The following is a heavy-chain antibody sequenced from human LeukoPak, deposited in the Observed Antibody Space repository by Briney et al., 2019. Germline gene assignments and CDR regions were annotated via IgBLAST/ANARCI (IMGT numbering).Heavy chain of an antibody. J-gene: IGHJ3*01. D-gene: IGHD3-10*01. V-gene: IGHV3-7*01. CDR3: ARVGIYGSGSYSAFDV. CDR2: IERDGSAK. CDR1: GFTFSSYS. Sequence: GGSLRLSCAASGFTFSSYSMNWVRQAPGKGLEWVANIERDGSAKYSVDSVKGRFVISRDNAKNSLYLQLDSLRAEDTAVYYCARVGIYGSGSYSAFDVWGQGTMVTVSS.